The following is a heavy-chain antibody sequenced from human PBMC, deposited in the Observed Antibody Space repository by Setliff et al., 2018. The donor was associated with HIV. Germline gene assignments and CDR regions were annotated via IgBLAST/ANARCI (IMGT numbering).Heavy chain of an antibody. Sequence: PSETLSLTCAVSGGSISSNWWSWVRQSPGKGLEWIGEIYHSGSTHYNPSLQSRVTRSVDKSKSQFSLKLNSVTAADPAVYYCGGNGYYSIDYWGQGTLVTVSS. CDR2: IYHSGST. V-gene: IGHV4-4*02. CDR1: GGSISSNW. CDR3: GGNGYYSIDY. D-gene: IGHD3-22*01. J-gene: IGHJ4*02.